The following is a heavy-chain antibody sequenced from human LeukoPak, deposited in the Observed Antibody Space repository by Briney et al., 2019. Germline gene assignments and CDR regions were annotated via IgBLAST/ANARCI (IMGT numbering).Heavy chain of an antibody. V-gene: IGHV1-69*05. Sequence: ASVKVSCKASGGTFSSYAISWVRQAPGQGLEWMGGIIPIFGTANYAQKFQGRVTITTDESTSTAYMGLSSLRSEDTAVYYCARCIAARLDYYYYMDVWGKGTTVTVSS. D-gene: IGHD6-6*01. CDR2: IIPIFGTA. CDR3: ARCIAARLDYYYYMDV. J-gene: IGHJ6*03. CDR1: GGTFSSYA.